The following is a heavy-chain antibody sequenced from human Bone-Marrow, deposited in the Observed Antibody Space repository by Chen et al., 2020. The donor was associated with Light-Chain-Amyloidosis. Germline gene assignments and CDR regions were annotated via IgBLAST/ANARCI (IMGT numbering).Heavy chain of an antibody. Sequence: VQLEQSGPEVKKPGECLKISCMGSGYTFPNYWIGWVRQMPGKGLEWMGVIYPDDSDARYSPSFEGQVTISADKSITTAYLQWRSLKASDTAMYYCARRRDGYNFDYWGQGTLVTVSS. CDR1: GYTFPNYW. CDR3: ARRRDGYNFDY. D-gene: IGHD5-12*01. J-gene: IGHJ4*02. V-gene: IGHV5-51*01. CDR2: IYPDDSDA.